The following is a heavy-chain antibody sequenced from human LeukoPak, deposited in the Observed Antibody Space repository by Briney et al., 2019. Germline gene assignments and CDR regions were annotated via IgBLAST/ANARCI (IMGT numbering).Heavy chain of an antibody. V-gene: IGHV4-34*01. Sequence: SETLSLTCAVYGGSFSGYYWSWIRQPPGKGLEWIGEINHSGSTNYNPSLKSRVTISVDTSKNQFSLKLSSVTAADTAVYYCARALVGAARAYGSGWLHYYYYYMDVWGKGATVTVSS. J-gene: IGHJ6*03. D-gene: IGHD6-19*01. CDR3: ARALVGAARAYGSGWLHYYYYYMDV. CDR2: INHSGST. CDR1: GGSFSGYY.